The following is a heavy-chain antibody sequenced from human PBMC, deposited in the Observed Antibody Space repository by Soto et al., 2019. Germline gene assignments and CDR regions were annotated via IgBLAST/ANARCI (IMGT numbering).Heavy chain of an antibody. D-gene: IGHD5-12*01. J-gene: IGHJ6*02. CDR3: ARDKERQRLGGNYYSAMDI. V-gene: IGHV1-3*01. Sequence: ASVKVSCKASGYTFSSHATHWVRQAPGQRLECMGWINGGNGDTKYSQKFQDRVTITRDTSASTAYMELSSLRSEDTAVYYCARDKERQRLGGNYYSAMDIWGQGTTVTVSS. CDR1: GYTFSSHA. CDR2: INGGNGDT.